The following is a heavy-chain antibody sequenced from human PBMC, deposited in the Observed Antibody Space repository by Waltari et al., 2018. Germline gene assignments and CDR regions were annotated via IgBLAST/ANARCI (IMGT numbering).Heavy chain of an antibody. Sequence: QVQLQESGPGLVKPSETLSLTCTVSGGSISSYYWSWIRQPAGKGLEWIGRIYTSGSTNYNPYLKSRVTMSVDTSKNQFSLKLSSVTAADTAVYYCARENNWNDDYYYYYMDVWGKGTTVTVSS. CDR3: ARENNWNDDYYYYYMDV. CDR1: GGSISSYY. CDR2: IYTSGST. V-gene: IGHV4-4*07. D-gene: IGHD1-1*01. J-gene: IGHJ6*03.